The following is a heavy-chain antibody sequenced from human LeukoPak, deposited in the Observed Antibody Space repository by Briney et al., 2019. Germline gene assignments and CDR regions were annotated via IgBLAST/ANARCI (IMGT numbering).Heavy chain of an antibody. D-gene: IGHD2-2*01. J-gene: IGHJ6*03. V-gene: IGHV4-39*07. CDR2: IYYSGST. Sequence: SETLSLTCTVSGGSISSRSYYWGWIRQPPGKGLEWIGSIYYSGSTYYNPSLKSRVTISVDTSKNQFSLKLRSVTAADAAVYYCARDYAEGYCSSTSCYYYYYMDVWGKGTTVTVSS. CDR1: GGSISSRSYY. CDR3: ARDYAEGYCSSTSCYYYYYMDV.